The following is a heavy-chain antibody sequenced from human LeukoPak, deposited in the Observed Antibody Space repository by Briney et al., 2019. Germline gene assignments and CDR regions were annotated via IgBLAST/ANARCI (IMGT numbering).Heavy chain of an antibody. CDR2: MYYSRSN. Sequence: SETLSLTCTVSGGSISSSSYYWGWLGQRPGKGLEWIGSMYYSRSNYYNPFLKSRTTITVDTAKNQFSLKHSSVTAAAPAVYYCARNVYYYGSGHTGHPDYWGQGTLVTVSS. D-gene: IGHD3-10*01. CDR1: GGSISSSSYY. CDR3: ARNVYYYGSGHTGHPDY. V-gene: IGHV4-39*01. J-gene: IGHJ4*02.